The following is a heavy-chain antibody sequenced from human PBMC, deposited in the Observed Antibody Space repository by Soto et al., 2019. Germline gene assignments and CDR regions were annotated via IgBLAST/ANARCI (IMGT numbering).Heavy chain of an antibody. CDR1: GETFSSYA. CDR2: IIPIFGKP. CDR3: ARAGYCSGSSCYWFDY. D-gene: IGHD2-15*01. Sequence: QVQLVQSGAEVKKPGSSVKVSCKASGETFSSYALSWVRQAPGQGLEWMGGIIPIFGKPSYAQRFQGRVTITADKSTSTVYMELSRLKSVDTAIYYCARAGYCSGSSCYWFDYWGQGTLVTASS. J-gene: IGHJ4*02. V-gene: IGHV1-69*06.